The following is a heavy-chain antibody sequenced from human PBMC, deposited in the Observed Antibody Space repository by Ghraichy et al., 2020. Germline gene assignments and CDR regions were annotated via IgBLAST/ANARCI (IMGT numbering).Heavy chain of an antibody. CDR1: GGSISSSSYY. CDR2: IYYSGST. Sequence: SQTLSLTCTVSGGSISSSSYYWGWIHQPPGKGLEWIVSIYYSGSTYYNPSLKSRVTISVDTSKNQFSLKLSSVTAADTAVYYCARGVVWSLSVDYWGQGTLVTVSS. J-gene: IGHJ4*02. CDR3: ARGVVWSLSVDY. V-gene: IGHV4-39*01. D-gene: IGHD3-3*01.